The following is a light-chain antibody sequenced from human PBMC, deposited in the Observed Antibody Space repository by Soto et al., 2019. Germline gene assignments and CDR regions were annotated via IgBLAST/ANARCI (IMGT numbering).Light chain of an antibody. J-gene: IGKJ3*01. Sequence: EMVMTQSPATLSVSPGERVTLSCRASESVHRNLAWYQQKPGQGPSLLIYYASTRATGVPERFTGSGSGTEFTLTISSLQSGDFGVYHCQHYSNWPPTFGPGTKVEIK. CDR2: YAS. V-gene: IGKV3-15*01. CDR3: QHYSNWPPT. CDR1: ESVHRN.